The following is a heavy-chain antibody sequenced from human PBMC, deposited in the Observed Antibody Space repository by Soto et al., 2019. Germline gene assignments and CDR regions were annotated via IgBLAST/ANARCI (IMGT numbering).Heavy chain of an antibody. J-gene: IGHJ4*02. V-gene: IGHV4-59*01. CDR1: GGSISSNY. D-gene: IGHD6-13*01. CDR3: ARYRREAVAGYTLDN. Sequence: SETLSLTCTVSGGSISSNYWTWIRQPPGKGLEWFGYVYNSGSTNYNPSLKSRVTISEDTSKSQFSLKVNSMTAADTAVYYCARYRREAVAGYTLDNWGQGILVTVSS. CDR2: VYNSGST.